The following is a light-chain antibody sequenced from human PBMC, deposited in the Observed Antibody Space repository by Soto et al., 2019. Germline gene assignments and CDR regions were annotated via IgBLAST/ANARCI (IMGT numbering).Light chain of an antibody. V-gene: IGLV2-14*01. CDR1: SSDVGGSNY. J-gene: IGLJ2*01. Sequence: QSALTQPASVSGSPGQSITISCTGTSSDVGGSNYVSWYQQHPGKAPKLMIYDVSNRPSGISNRFSGSKSGNTASLTISGLQAEDEADYYCSSYRSGSTLVFGGGTKVTVL. CDR3: SSYRSGSTLV. CDR2: DVS.